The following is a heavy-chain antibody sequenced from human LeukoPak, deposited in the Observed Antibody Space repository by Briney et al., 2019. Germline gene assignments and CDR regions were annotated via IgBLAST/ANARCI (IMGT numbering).Heavy chain of an antibody. CDR2: ISYSGST. D-gene: IGHD4-17*01. CDR3: ARSDYGDGYYFDY. J-gene: IGHJ4*02. Sequence: PSETLSLTCTVSSGSISSSSYCWGWIRRPPEKGLEWIGSISYSGSTYYNPSLKSRITISVDTSKNQLSLKLTSVTAADTAVYYCARSDYGDGYYFDYWGQGTLVTVSS. CDR1: SGSISSSSYC. V-gene: IGHV4-39*01.